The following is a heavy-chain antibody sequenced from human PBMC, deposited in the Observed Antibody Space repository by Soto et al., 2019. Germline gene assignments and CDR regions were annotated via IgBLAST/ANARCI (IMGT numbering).Heavy chain of an antibody. CDR1: GFTFSSYV. V-gene: IGHV3-30*03. CDR3: ARGGGGGLFEH. Sequence: PGGSLRLSCAASGFTFSSYVMHWVRQAPGKGLEWVAAISHDGIVQYYAGSVEGRFTISRDNSESTVSVQMNSLRVEDTGVYYCARGGGGGLFEHWGQGVLVTVSS. CDR2: ISHDGIVQ. J-gene: IGHJ4*02. D-gene: IGHD2-21*01.